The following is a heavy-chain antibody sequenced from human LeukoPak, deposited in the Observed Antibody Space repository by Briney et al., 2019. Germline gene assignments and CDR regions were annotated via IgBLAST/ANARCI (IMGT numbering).Heavy chain of an antibody. CDR1: GYIFTSSD. D-gene: IGHD3-22*01. CDR3: VRLGVDSSGYPLDY. CDR2: MNPNSGSS. Sequence: GASVKVSCKASGYIFTSSDINWVRQATGQGLEWMGWMNPNSGSSGYAQKFQARVSMTRNTSISTAYMELSSLRSEDTAVYYCVRLGVDSSGYPLDYWGQGTLVTVSS. V-gene: IGHV1-8*01. J-gene: IGHJ4*02.